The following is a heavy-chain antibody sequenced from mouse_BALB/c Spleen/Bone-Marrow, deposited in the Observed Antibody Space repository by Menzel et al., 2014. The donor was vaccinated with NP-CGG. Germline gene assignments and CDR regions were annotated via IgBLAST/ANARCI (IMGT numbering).Heavy chain of an antibody. CDR3: ARDSNDY. Sequence: EVKLVESGGGLVQPGGSLELSCAASGFTFSSYGMSWVRQTPDKRLELVATINSNGGSTYYPDSVKGRFTISRDNAKNTLYLQMSSLKSEDTAMYYCARDSNDYWGQGTTLTVSS. J-gene: IGHJ2*01. CDR2: INSNGGST. CDR1: GFTFSSYG. V-gene: IGHV5-6-3*01.